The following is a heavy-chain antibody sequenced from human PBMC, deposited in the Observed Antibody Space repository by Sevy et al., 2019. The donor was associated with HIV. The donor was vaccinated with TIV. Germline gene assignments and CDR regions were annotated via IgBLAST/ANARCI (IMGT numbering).Heavy chain of an antibody. CDR1: GFSFSYYG. D-gene: IGHD2-15*01. CDR2: IWYDGSKI. V-gene: IGHV3-33*01. J-gene: IGHJ6*02. CDR3: ARDHPDKDGMDV. Sequence: GGSLILSCAASGFSFSYYGMHWVRQVPGKGLEWVAHIWYDGSKIYYADSVKGRFTISRDNSKNTLYLQMNSLRAEDTSVYYCARDHPDKDGMDVWGQGTTVTVSS.